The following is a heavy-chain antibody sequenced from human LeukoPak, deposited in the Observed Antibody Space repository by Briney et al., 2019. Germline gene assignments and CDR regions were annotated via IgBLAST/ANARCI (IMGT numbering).Heavy chain of an antibody. J-gene: IGHJ4*02. CDR1: GFTFSSYA. CDR3: ASYGYSLSINGELDY. D-gene: IGHD5-18*01. CDR2: ISYDGSNK. V-gene: IGHV3-30-3*01. Sequence: GGSLRLSCAASGFTFSSYAMYWVCQAPGKGLEWVAVISYDGSNKYYADSVKGRFTIFRDNSKNTLYLQMNSLRAEDTAMYYCASYGYSLSINGELDYWGQGTLVTVSS.